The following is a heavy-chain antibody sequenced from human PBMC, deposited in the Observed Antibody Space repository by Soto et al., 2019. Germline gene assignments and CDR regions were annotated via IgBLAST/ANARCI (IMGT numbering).Heavy chain of an antibody. CDR3: AKDYYDSSGYYSGGDY. D-gene: IGHD3-22*01. Sequence: SGGSLRLSCAASGFTFSSYGMHWARQAPGPGLEWVAVISYDGSNKYYADSVKGRFTISRDNSKNTLYLQMNSLRAEDKAVYYCAKDYYDSSGYYSGGDYWGQGTLVTVSS. V-gene: IGHV3-30*18. CDR1: GFTFSSYG. J-gene: IGHJ4*02. CDR2: ISYDGSNK.